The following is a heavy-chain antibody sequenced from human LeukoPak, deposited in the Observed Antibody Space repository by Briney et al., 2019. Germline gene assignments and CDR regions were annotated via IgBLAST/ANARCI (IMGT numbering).Heavy chain of an antibody. CDR3: AKGGAVSSKSITMVRGTRRYYYYMDV. Sequence: GGSLRLSCAASGITFSSYAMHWVRQAPGKVLEGVAVISYDGSNKYYADSVKGRFTISRDNSKNALYLQMKSRRAEATAVYYCAKGGAVSSKSITMVRGTRRYYYYMDVGGKGTAVTISS. D-gene: IGHD3-10*01. J-gene: IGHJ6*03. CDR2: ISYDGSNK. CDR1: GITFSSYA. V-gene: IGHV3-30*04.